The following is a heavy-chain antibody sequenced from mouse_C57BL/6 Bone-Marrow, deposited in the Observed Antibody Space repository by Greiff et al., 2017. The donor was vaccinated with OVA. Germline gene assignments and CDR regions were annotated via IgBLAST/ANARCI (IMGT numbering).Heavy chain of an antibody. D-gene: IGHD2-4*01. V-gene: IGHV1-76*01. CDR3: ARGRLRRGDFDV. CDR2: IYPGSGNT. J-gene: IGHJ1*03. CDR1: GYTFTDYY. Sequence: VQGVESGAELVRPGASVKLSCKASGYTFTDYYINWVKQRPGQGLEWIARIYPGSGNTYYNEKFKGKATLTAEKSSSTAYMQLSSLTSEDSAVYFCARGRLRRGDFDVWGTGTTVTVSS.